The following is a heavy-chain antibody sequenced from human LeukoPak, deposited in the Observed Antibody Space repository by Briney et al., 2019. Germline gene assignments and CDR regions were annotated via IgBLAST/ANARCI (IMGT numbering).Heavy chain of an antibody. CDR2: NSTTGDTT. J-gene: IGHJ4*02. CDR1: GFTFSSYA. D-gene: IGHD3-22*01. V-gene: IGHV3-23*01. CDR3: AIMHRYYDGSGYWVQ. Sequence: GGSLRLSCAASGFTFSSYAMSWVRQAPGKGLEWVSGNSTTGDTTSHTYSVKGRFTIARDNTRNTLYMEMNSLRVEDSAIYYCAIMHRYYDGSGYWVQWGQGTLVTVSS.